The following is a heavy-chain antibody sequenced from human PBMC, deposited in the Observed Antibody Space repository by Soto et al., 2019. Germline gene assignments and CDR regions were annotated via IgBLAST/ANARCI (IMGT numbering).Heavy chain of an antibody. CDR1: GGSISSSTFY. Sequence: PSETLSLTCTVSGGSISSSTFYWGWIRQPPGKGLEWIGTISYSGSTYYNPSLKSRVTISVDTSTNQFSLKLSSVTAADTAVYYCARHYDVNRRHGMDVWGQGTTVTVSS. J-gene: IGHJ6*02. CDR2: ISYSGST. V-gene: IGHV4-39*01. D-gene: IGHD5-12*01. CDR3: ARHYDVNRRHGMDV.